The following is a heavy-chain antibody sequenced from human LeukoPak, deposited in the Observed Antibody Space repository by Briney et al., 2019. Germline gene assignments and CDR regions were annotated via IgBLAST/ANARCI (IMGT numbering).Heavy chain of an antibody. CDR3: ARTATVTPGGYFDY. CDR1: GYTFTCYY. D-gene: IGHD4-17*01. V-gene: IGHV1-2*02. J-gene: IGHJ4*02. CDR2: INPNSGGT. Sequence: ASVKVSCKASGYTFTCYYMHWVRQAPGQGLEWMGWINPNSGGTNYAQKFQGRVTMTRDTSISTAYMELSRLRSDDTAVYYCARTATVTPGGYFDYWGQGTLVTVSS.